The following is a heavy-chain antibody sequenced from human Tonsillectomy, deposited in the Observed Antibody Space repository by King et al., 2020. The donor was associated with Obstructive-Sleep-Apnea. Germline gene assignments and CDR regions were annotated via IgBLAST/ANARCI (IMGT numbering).Heavy chain of an antibody. Sequence: VQSGGSLTLSCAASGFAFNTYSMAWVRQAPGKGLEWVSTIMGGGDTTFSADSVKGRFTISRDNSKNTLYLHMNSLRAEDTAIYYCAREYFCFDSWGRGTLVTVSS. D-gene: IGHD2/OR15-2a*01. CDR2: IMGGGDTT. V-gene: IGHV3-23*01. CDR1: GFAFNTYS. CDR3: AREYFCFDS. J-gene: IGHJ4*02.